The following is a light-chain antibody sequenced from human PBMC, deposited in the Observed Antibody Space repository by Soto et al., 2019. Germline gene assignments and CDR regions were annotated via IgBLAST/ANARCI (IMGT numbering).Light chain of an antibody. CDR1: SSDIGGYNY. V-gene: IGLV2-14*01. J-gene: IGLJ2*01. CDR3: SSYTSSDTQV. CDR2: EVT. Sequence: QSVLTQPASVSGSPGQSITIACTGTSSDIGGYNYVSWYQQHPGKVPKLLIYEVTNRPSGVSNRFSGSKSGNTASLTISGLQAEDEADYYCSSYTSSDTQVFGGGTQLTVL.